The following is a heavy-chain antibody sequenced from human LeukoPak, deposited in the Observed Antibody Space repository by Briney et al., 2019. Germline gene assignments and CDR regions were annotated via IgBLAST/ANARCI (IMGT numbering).Heavy chain of an antibody. CDR1: GGSISSSNW. Sequence: KTSETLSLTCAVSGGSISSSNWWSWVRQPPGKGLEWIGEIYHSGSTNYNPSLKSRVTISVDKSKNQFSLKLSSVTAADTAVYYCARPPWGYSYGYLYAFDIWGQGTMVTVSS. CDR3: ARPPWGYSYGYLYAFDI. V-gene: IGHV4-4*02. J-gene: IGHJ3*02. D-gene: IGHD5-18*01. CDR2: IYHSGST.